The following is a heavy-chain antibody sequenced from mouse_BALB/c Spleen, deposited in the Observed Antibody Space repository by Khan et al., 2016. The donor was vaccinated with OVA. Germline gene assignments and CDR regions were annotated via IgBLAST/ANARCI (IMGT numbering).Heavy chain of an antibody. Sequence: VQLQQSGAELVKPGASVKLSCTASGFTFKDTYMHWVKQRPEQGLEWIGRIDPANGNTKYDPKFQGKATITADTSSNTAYLQLSSLTSEDTAVYYCARMNSWGQGTTLTVSS. CDR3: ARMNS. V-gene: IGHV14-3*02. CDR2: IDPANGNT. CDR1: GFTFKDTY. J-gene: IGHJ2*01.